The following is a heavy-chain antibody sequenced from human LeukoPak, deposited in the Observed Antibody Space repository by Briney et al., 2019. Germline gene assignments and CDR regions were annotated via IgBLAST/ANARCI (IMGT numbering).Heavy chain of an antibody. J-gene: IGHJ4*02. CDR1: GYTFTNYG. V-gene: IGHV1-18*01. Sequence: ASVKVSCKSSGYTFTNYGISWVRQAPGQGLEWMGWISADNGNTNYAQKFQGRVTMTRDTSISTAYMELSRLRSDDTAVYYCARSVPASLSFDYWGQGTLVTVSS. CDR2: ISADNGNT. D-gene: IGHD2-21*02. CDR3: ARSVPASLSFDY.